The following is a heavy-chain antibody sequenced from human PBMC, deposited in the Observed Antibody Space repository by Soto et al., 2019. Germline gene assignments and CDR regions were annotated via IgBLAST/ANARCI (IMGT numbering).Heavy chain of an antibody. Sequence: QVQLQESGPGLVKPSETLSLTCTVSGGSISSYYWSWIRQPPGKGLEWIGYIYYSGSTNYNPSLKSRVTISVDTSKNQFSLKLSSVTAADTAVYYCARIPYYYDSSGYDYWGQGTLVTVSS. V-gene: IGHV4-59*01. J-gene: IGHJ4*02. CDR3: ARIPYYYDSSGYDY. D-gene: IGHD3-22*01. CDR1: GGSISSYY. CDR2: IYYSGST.